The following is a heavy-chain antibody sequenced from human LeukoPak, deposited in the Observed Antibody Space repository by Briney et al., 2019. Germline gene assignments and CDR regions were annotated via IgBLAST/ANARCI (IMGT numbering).Heavy chain of an antibody. V-gene: IGHV4-59*01. J-gene: IGHJ5*02. CDR2: IYNSGST. Sequence: SETLSLTCTVSGDSISSYYWNWIRQPPGKGLEWVGHIYNSGSTNYNPSLKSRVTISVDTSKNQFSLKLNSVTAADTAVYYCARDGSGSYFNWFDPWGQGTLVTVSS. D-gene: IGHD1-26*01. CDR3: ARDGSGSYFNWFDP. CDR1: GDSISSYY.